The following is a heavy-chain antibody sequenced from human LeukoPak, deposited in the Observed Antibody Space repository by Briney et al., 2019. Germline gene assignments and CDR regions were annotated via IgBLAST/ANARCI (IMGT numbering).Heavy chain of an antibody. D-gene: IGHD1-26*01. Sequence: PGGSLRLSCAASGFTFSSYGMHWVRQAPGKGLEWVAFIRYDGSNKYYADSVKGRFTVSRDNSKNTLYLQMNSLRAEDTAVYYCAKPGRIVGATDFDYWGQGTLVTVSS. CDR2: IRYDGSNK. CDR3: AKPGRIVGATDFDY. V-gene: IGHV3-30*02. J-gene: IGHJ4*02. CDR1: GFTFSSYG.